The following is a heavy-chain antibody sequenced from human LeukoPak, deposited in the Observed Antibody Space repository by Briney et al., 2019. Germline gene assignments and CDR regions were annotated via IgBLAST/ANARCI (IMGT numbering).Heavy chain of an antibody. CDR2: IYHSGST. D-gene: IGHD3-10*01. V-gene: IGHV4-38-2*02. CDR1: GYSISSGYY. CDR3: ARDHGVLWFGEKVAYYGMDV. Sequence: SETLSLTCTVSGYSISSGYYWGWNRQPPGKGLEWIGSIYHSGSTYHNPSLKSRATISVDTSKNQFSLKLSSVTAADTAVYYCARDHGVLWFGEKVAYYGMDVWGQGTTVTVSS. J-gene: IGHJ6*02.